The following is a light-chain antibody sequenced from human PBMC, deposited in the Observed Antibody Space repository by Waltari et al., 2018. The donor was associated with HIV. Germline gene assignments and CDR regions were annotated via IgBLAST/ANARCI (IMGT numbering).Light chain of an antibody. CDR3: QQYYSTPWT. CDR1: QSALYSSNNKNY. J-gene: IGKJ1*01. Sequence: DIVMTHSPDSLAVYLGERATITCTSSQSALYSSNNKNYLAWYQQKPGQPPKLLIYWASTRESGVPDRFSGSGSGTDFTLTISSLQAEDVAVYYCQQYYSTPWTFGQGTKVEIK. CDR2: WAS. V-gene: IGKV4-1*01.